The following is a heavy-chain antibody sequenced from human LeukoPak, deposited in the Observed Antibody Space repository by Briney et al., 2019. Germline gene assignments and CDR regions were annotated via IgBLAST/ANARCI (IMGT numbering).Heavy chain of an antibody. CDR1: GFTFSSYS. J-gene: IGHJ2*01. CDR2: ISSSSSYI. CDR3: ARDYYYDSSGTYWYFDL. Sequence: GGSPRLSCAASGFTFSSYSMNWVRQAPGKGLEWVSSISSSSSYIYYADSVKGRFTISRDNAKNSLYLQMNSLRAEDTAVYYCARDYYYDSSGTYWYFDLWGRGTLVTVSS. V-gene: IGHV3-21*01. D-gene: IGHD3-22*01.